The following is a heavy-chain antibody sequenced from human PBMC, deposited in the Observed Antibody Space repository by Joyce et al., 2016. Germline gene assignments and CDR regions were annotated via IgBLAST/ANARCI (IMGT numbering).Heavy chain of an antibody. CDR3: AKILTATYSSGWFLDY. V-gene: IGHV3-30*18. J-gene: IGHJ4*02. CDR2: ISYDGIYK. Sequence: QVQLVESGGDVVQPGRYLRLSCAASGRTLSNYGVHWVRQAPGKGLEWVAVISYDGIYKYYADSVKGRFTISRDNSKNTVFLEMNSLRAEDMAVYYCAKILTATYSSGWFLDYWGQGTLVTVSS. D-gene: IGHD6-25*01. CDR1: GRTLSNYG.